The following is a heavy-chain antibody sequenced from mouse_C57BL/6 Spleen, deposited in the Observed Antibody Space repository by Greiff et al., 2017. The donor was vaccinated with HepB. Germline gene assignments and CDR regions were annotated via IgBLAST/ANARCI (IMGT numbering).Heavy chain of an antibody. V-gene: IGHV1-52*01. D-gene: IGHD1-1*01. CDR2: IDPSDSET. J-gene: IGHJ1*03. CDR3: ARWYGSSPRWYFDV. CDR1: GYTFTSYW. Sequence: QVQLQQPGAELVRPGSSVKLSCKASGYTFTSYWMHWVKQRPIQGLEWIGNIDPSDSETHYNQKFKDKATLTVDKSSSTAYMQLSSLTSEDSAVYYCARWYGSSPRWYFDVWGTGTTVTVSS.